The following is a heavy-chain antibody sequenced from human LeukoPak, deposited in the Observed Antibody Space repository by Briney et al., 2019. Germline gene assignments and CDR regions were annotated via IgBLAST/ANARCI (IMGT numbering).Heavy chain of an antibody. J-gene: IGHJ4*02. CDR3: ARGPDCYDSSGYYSSDY. CDR1: GYTFTSYY. D-gene: IGHD3-22*01. Sequence: ASVKVSCKASGYTFTSYYMHWVRQAPGQGLEWMGIINPSGGSTSYAQKFQGRVTMTRDTSTSTVYMELSSLRSEDTAVYYCARGPDCYDSSGYYSSDYWGQGTLVTVSS. V-gene: IGHV1-46*01. CDR2: INPSGGST.